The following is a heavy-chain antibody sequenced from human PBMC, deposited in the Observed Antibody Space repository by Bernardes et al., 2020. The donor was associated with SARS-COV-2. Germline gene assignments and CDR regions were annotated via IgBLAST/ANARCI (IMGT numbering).Heavy chain of an antibody. Sequence: GGSLRLSCAASGFTFDGYAMYWVRQAPGKGLEWVSSISWNSGSIGYADSVKGRFTISRDNAKNSLYLQMNSLRAEDTAVYYCARDLLGAVAGNFDYWGQGTLVTVSS. CDR1: GFTFDGYA. J-gene: IGHJ4*02. CDR2: ISWNSGSI. D-gene: IGHD6-19*01. CDR3: ARDLLGAVAGNFDY. V-gene: IGHV3-9*01.